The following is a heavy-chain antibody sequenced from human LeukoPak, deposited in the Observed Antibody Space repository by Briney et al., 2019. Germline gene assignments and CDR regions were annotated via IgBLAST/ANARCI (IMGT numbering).Heavy chain of an antibody. Sequence: SETLSLTCTVSGGSISSSYYWSWIRQPPGKGLEWIGYIYYSGSTNYNPSLKSRVTISVDTSKNQFSLKLSSVTAADTAVYYCARDFIDYYDSSGYYYEDQYYYYYYMDVWGKGTTVTVSS. CDR3: ARDFIDYYDSSGYYYEDQYYYYYYMDV. J-gene: IGHJ6*03. V-gene: IGHV4-61*01. CDR2: IYYSGST. CDR1: GGSISSSYY. D-gene: IGHD3-22*01.